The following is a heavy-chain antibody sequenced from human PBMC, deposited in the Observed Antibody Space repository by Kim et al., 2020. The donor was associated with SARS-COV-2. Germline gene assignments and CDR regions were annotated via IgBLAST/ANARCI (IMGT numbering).Heavy chain of an antibody. Sequence: GGSLRLSCAASGFTFSSYAMSWVRQAPGKGLEWVSAISGSGGSTYYADSVKGRFTISRDNSKNTLYLQMNSLRAEDTAVYYCARNPSYYYGMDVWGQGTTVTVSS. CDR1: GFTFSSYA. CDR3: ARNPSYYYGMDV. V-gene: IGHV3-23*01. CDR2: ISGSGGST. J-gene: IGHJ6*02.